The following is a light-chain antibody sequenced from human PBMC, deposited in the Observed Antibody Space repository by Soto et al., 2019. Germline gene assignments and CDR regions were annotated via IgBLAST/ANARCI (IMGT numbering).Light chain of an antibody. Sequence: QAVLTQPASVSGSPGQSITISCTGTSSDVGGYNYVSWYQQHPGKAPKLMIYEVSNRPSGFSNRFSGSKSGNTASLTISGLQAEDEADYYCSSYTSSSTYVFGTGTKLTVL. J-gene: IGLJ1*01. CDR2: EVS. CDR1: SSDVGGYNY. V-gene: IGLV2-14*01. CDR3: SSYTSSSTYV.